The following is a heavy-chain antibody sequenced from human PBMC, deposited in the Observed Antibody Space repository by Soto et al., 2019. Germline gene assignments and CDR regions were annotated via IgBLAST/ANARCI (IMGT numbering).Heavy chain of an antibody. D-gene: IGHD2-2*01. CDR1: GGSFSGYY. V-gene: IGHV4-34*01. J-gene: IGHJ4*02. Sequence: PSETLSLTCAVYGGSFSGYYWSWIRQPPGKGLEWIGEINHSGSTNYNPSLKSRVTISVDTSKNQFSLKLSSVTAADTAVYYCARGGYCSSTSCYELLDYWGQGTLVTVSS. CDR3: ARGGYCSSTSCYELLDY. CDR2: INHSGST.